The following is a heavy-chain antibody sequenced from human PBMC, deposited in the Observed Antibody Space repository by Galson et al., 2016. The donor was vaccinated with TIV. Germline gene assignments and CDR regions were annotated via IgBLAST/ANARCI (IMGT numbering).Heavy chain of an antibody. V-gene: IGHV3-48*03. J-gene: IGHJ4*02. D-gene: IGHD2-2*01. Sequence: SLRLSCAATGFSFSSYEMNWVRQAPGKGLEWVSYIIESGRTIYYADSVKGRFTISRDNAKNSLYLQMNSLRAEDTAVYYCARGRGYCSTTSCYVDYWGQGTLVTVPS. CDR2: IIESGRTI. CDR3: ARGRGYCSTTSCYVDY. CDR1: GFSFSSYE.